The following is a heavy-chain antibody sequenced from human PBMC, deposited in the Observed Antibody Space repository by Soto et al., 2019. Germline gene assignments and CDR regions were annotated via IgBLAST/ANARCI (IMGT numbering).Heavy chain of an antibody. CDR3: AREGRSGLRGDYAFLDY. V-gene: IGHV3-21*03. CDR1: GFTFSSYS. CDR2: ISSSSSYI. Sequence: EVQLVESGGGLAKPGGSLRLSCAASGFTFSSYSMNWVRQAPGKGLEWVSSISSSSSYIYYADSVKGRFTLSRNNAKNSLYPPMNSLRAEDTAVYYCAREGRSGLRGDYAFLDYWGQGSLVTVSS. J-gene: IGHJ4*02. D-gene: IGHD4-17*01.